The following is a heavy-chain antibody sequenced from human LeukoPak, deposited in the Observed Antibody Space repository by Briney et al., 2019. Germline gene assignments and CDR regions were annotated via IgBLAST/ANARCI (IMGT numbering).Heavy chain of an antibody. V-gene: IGHV4-39*07. CDR3: ARVLYSYGYWFDY. CDR2: IYYSGST. J-gene: IGHJ4*02. Sequence: PSETLSLTCTVSGGSISSSSYYWGWIRQPPGKGLEWIGSIYYSGSTYYNPSLKSRVTISVDTSKNQFSLKLSSVTAADTAVYYCARVLYSYGYWFDYWGQGTLVTVSS. CDR1: GGSISSSSYY. D-gene: IGHD5-18*01.